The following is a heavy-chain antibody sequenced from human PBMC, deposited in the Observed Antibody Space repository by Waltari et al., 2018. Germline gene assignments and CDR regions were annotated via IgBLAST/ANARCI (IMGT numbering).Heavy chain of an antibody. CDR3: ARARWGGSRHPNFDY. D-gene: IGHD1-26*01. V-gene: IGHV1-69*01. J-gene: IGHJ4*02. Sequence: QVQLVQSGAEVKKPGSSVKVSCKASGGTFSSYAISWVRPARGQGLEWMGGIIPIFGTANYAQKFQGRVTITADESTSTAYMELSSLRSEDTAAYYCARARWGGSRHPNFDYWGQGTLVTVSS. CDR1: GGTFSSYA. CDR2: IIPIFGTA.